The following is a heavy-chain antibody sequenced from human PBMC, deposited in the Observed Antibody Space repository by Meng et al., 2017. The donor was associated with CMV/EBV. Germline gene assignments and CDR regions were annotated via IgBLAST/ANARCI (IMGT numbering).Heavy chain of an antibody. CDR1: GFTVSSNY. J-gene: IGHJ4*02. D-gene: IGHD3-16*01. CDR2: IYSGGST. Sequence: GSLKISCAASGFTVSSNYMSWVRQAPGKGLEWVSVIYSGGSTYYADSVKGRFTISRDNSKNTLYLQMNSLRAEDTAVYYCARYGGLARVIDYWGQGTLVTVSS. V-gene: IGHV3-53*01. CDR3: ARYGGLARVIDY.